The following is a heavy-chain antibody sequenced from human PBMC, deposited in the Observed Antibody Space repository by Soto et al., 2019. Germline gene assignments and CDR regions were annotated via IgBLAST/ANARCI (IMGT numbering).Heavy chain of an antibody. CDR1: GFTFGDYP. D-gene: IGHD6-19*01. CDR3: TRAAGNSGWSYY. V-gene: IGHV3-49*03. Sequence: GGSLRLSCAASGFTFGDYPMSWFRQAPGKGLEWVGFIRSKPDGGTTDYAASVKGRFAISRDDSKSIAYLQMNSLKTEDTAVYYCTRAAGNSGWSYYWGQGTLVTVSS. CDR2: IRSKPDGGTT. J-gene: IGHJ4*02.